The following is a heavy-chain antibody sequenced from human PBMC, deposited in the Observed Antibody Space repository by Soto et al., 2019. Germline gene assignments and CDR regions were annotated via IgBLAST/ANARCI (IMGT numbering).Heavy chain of an antibody. Sequence: QVQLVESGGGVVQPGRSLTLSCAASGFTFSNYGMHWVRLAPGKGLEWVAVISIEGNYKYYANSVKGRFIISRDNSKRTVYLQMNSLSAEDTAVYYCAKDGSRATVYVPGDYWGQGTLVTVSS. V-gene: IGHV3-30*18. CDR3: AKDGSRATVYVPGDY. J-gene: IGHJ4*02. CDR1: GFTFSNYG. D-gene: IGHD1-26*01. CDR2: ISIEGNYK.